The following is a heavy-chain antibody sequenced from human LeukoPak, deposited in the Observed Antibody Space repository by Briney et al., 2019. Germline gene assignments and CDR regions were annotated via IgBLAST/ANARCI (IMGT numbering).Heavy chain of an antibody. CDR2: ISGDGRNI. CDR3: AKGVGGDDY. D-gene: IGHD1-26*01. CDR1: GFTFSSYW. J-gene: IGHJ4*02. V-gene: IGHV3-74*01. Sequence: GGSLRLSCVASGFTFSSYWMHWVRQDPRKGLVWVSRISGDGRNINYADSVRGRFTISRDNAKNTLYLQMNSLRAEDTAVYYCAKGVGGDDYWGQGTLVTVSS.